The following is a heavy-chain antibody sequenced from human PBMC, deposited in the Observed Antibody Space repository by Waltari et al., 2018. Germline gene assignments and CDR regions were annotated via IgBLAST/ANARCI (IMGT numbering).Heavy chain of an antibody. CDR3: ARASLGSPLEWLRLFDS. J-gene: IGHJ4*02. D-gene: IGHD5-12*01. V-gene: IGHV3-53*01. Sequence: EVQLVESGGGLIQPGGSLRLSCAASGFTFSYYYMSWVGQAPGTGLEWVSVIYAGGQTYYADSVKGRFTIARDNSKSTLYLAMSSRRAEDTAVYYGARASLGSPLEWLRLFDSWGQGALVTVSS. CDR1: GFTFSYYY. CDR2: IYAGGQT.